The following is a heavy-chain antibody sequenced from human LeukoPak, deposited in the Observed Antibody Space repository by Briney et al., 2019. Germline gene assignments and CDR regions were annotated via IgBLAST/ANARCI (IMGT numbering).Heavy chain of an antibody. CDR1: GGSISSSSYY. D-gene: IGHD2-2*01. CDR2: IYYSGST. Sequence: SETLSLTRTVSGGSISSSSYYWGWIRQPPGKGLEWIVSIYYSGSTYYNPSLKSRVTISVDTSKNQFSLKLSSVTAADTAVYYCARLGAAITLGWFDPWGQGTLVTVSS. CDR3: ARLGAAITLGWFDP. J-gene: IGHJ5*02. V-gene: IGHV4-39*01.